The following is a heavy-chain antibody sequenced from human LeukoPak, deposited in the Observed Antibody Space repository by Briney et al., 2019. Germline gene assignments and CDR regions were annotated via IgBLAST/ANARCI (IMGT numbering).Heavy chain of an antibody. CDR2: INPNDGDT. D-gene: IGHD2-2*01. J-gene: IGHJ4*02. CDR3: ARANFLYCSSSTCLFDY. CDR1: GYTFTDYY. Sequence: PSVKVSCKASGYTFTDYYMHLVRQAPGQGFEWMGWINPNDGDTNYAQKFQGRVTMTRDTSISTAHMEVSRLRSDDTAVYYCARANFLYCSSSTCLFDYWGQGTLVTVSS. V-gene: IGHV1-2*02.